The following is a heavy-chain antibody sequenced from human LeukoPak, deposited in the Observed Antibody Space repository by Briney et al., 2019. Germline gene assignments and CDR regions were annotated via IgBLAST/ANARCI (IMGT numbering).Heavy chain of an antibody. CDR1: GFTFSSYG. D-gene: IGHD6-13*01. V-gene: IGHV3-30*18. Sequence: PGGSLRLSCAASGFTFSSYGMHWVRQAPGKGLEWVAVISYDGSNKYYADSVKGRFTISRDNSKNTLYLQMNSLRAEDTAVYYCAKESSRWYPYFQHWGQGTLVTVSS. CDR3: AKESSRWYPYFQH. J-gene: IGHJ1*01. CDR2: ISYDGSNK.